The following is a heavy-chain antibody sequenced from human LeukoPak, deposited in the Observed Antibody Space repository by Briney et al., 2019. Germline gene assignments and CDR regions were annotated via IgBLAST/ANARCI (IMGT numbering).Heavy chain of an antibody. CDR1: GGSISSSSYY. CDR3: ARPPCSSTSCYPWYFDL. CDR2: IYYSGSN. V-gene: IGHV4-61*05. Sequence: PSETLSLTCTVSGGSISSSSYYWSWIRQPPGKGLEWIGYIYYSGSNTYNPSLKSRVTISVNASKNQFSLKLSSVTAADTAVYYCARPPCSSTSCYPWYFDLWGRGTLVTVSS. J-gene: IGHJ2*01. D-gene: IGHD2-2*01.